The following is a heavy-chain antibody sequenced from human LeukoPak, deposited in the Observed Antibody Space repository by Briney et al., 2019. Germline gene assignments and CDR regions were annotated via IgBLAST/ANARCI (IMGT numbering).Heavy chain of an antibody. CDR3: ARVKRYCSGGSCYSNWYFDL. V-gene: IGHV4-59*01. D-gene: IGHD2-15*01. CDR1: GCSISRYY. J-gene: IGHJ2*01. Sequence: PSETLSLTCTVSGCSISRYYWSWIRQPPGKGLEWMGYVYYSGSTNYNPSLQSRVTISVDTSKNQFSLKLSSVTAADTAVYYCARVKRYCSGGSCYSNWYFDLWGRGTLVTVSS. CDR2: VYYSGST.